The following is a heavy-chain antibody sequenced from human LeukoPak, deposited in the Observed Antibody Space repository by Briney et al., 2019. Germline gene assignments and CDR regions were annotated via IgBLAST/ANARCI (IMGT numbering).Heavy chain of an antibody. D-gene: IGHD2-2*01. CDR1: VYTLTELS. Sequence: ASVKVSCKVSVYTLTELSMHWVRQAPGKGLAWMGGFYPEDGETIYAQKFQGRVTMTVDTSTDTAYMELSSLRSEDTAVYYCATDQLGYCSSTSCYDYWGQGTLVTVSS. CDR3: ATDQLGYCSSTSCYDY. J-gene: IGHJ4*02. V-gene: IGHV1-24*01. CDR2: FYPEDGET.